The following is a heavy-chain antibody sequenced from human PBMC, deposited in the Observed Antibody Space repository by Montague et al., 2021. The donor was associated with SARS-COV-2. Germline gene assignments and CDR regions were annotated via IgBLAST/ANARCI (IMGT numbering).Heavy chain of an antibody. D-gene: IGHD3-10*01. CDR2: IYYSGGI. J-gene: IGHJ5*02. CDR1: GGSMSDQY. Sequence: SETLSLTCTVSGGSMSDQYWSWMRQPPGKGLEWLAYIYYSGGINSNASLKGRVSMSVDTSKNQFSLKLTSVTAADTAVYYCARAVSVRRAVNWFDPWGQGTLVTVSS. CDR3: ARAVSVRRAVNWFDP. V-gene: IGHV4-59*11.